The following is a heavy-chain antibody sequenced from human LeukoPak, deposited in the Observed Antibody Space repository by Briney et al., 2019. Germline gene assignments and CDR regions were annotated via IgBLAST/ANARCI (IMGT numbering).Heavy chain of an antibody. CDR3: AELGITMIGGV. J-gene: IGHJ6*04. CDR2: IQPDGREQ. Sequence: GGSLRLSCAASGLTFSSRWMSWVRQAPGKGLEWVGNIQPDGREQYPVDSVKGRFTISRDNARNSLFLQMNSLRVEDTAVYYCAELGITMIGGVWGKGTTVTNSS. V-gene: IGHV3-7*01. D-gene: IGHD3-10*02. CDR1: GLTFSSRW.